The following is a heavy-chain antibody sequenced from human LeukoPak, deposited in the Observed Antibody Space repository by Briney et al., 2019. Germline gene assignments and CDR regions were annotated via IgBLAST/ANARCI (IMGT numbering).Heavy chain of an antibody. CDR1: GGSISSGDYY. D-gene: IGHD6-19*01. Sequence: SETLSLTCTVSGGSISSGDYYWSWIRQPPGKGLEWIGYIYYSGSTYYNPSLKSRITISIDTSKNQFSLKLSSVTAADTAVYFCARGRIAVAGYYFDYWGQGTLDTVSS. CDR3: ARGRIAVAGYYFDY. V-gene: IGHV4-30-4*01. J-gene: IGHJ4*02. CDR2: IYYSGST.